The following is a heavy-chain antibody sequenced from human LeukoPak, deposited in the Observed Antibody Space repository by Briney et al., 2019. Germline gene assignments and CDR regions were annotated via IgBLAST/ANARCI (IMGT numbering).Heavy chain of an antibody. CDR3: ARATVRGVEIDY. V-gene: IGHV1-2*02. CDR1: GHTFTDYY. Sequence: GASVKVSCKASGHTFTDYYIHWLRLAPGQGLEWMGWINPNSGGAIYAQNFQGRVTMTRDTSISTAYMELRSDDTAVYYCARATVRGVEIDYWGQGTLVTVSS. D-gene: IGHD3-10*01. J-gene: IGHJ4*02. CDR2: INPNSGGA.